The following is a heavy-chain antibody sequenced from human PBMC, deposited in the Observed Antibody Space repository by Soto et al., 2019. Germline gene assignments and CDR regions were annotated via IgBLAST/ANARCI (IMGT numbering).Heavy chain of an antibody. CDR3: ARDSWGQAVPDYHYYAMDV. Sequence: QVQLVQSGAEVKKPGASVRVSCEASGYTFTSYGISWVRQAPGQGLEWMGWISVYSGSTKYAQKLQGRFTMTTDRSKRAFYMELRSLRSDDTAVYYCARDSWGQAVPDYHYYAMDVGGQGTTVTVS. CDR2: ISVYSGST. J-gene: IGHJ6*02. CDR1: GYTFTSYG. D-gene: IGHD6-19*01. V-gene: IGHV1-18*04.